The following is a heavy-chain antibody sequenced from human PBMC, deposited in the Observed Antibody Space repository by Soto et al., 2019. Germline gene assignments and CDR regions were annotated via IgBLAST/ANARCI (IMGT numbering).Heavy chain of an antibody. D-gene: IGHD5-12*01. CDR3: ARVGNSGYDFRAYDI. Sequence: QVQLQESGPGLVKPSETLSLTCTVSGGSINSHSWSWIRQPPGKGLEWIGDIYHSGSTNNNPFLKSRVTIYMDRSKNQFSPKLTSLTAADTAVYYCARVGNSGYDFRAYDIWGQGTMLSVSS. CDR2: IYHSGST. CDR1: GGSINSHS. J-gene: IGHJ3*02. V-gene: IGHV4-59*11.